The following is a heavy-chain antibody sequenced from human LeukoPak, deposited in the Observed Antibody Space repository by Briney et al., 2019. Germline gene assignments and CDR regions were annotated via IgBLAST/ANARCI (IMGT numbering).Heavy chain of an antibody. CDR2: ISGSGGST. V-gene: IGHV3-23*01. CDR3: AKGSSASSSSGDDYFDY. CDR1: GFTFSSYA. Sequence: GGSLRLSCAASGFTFSSYAMSWVRQAPGRGLEWVSAISGSGGSTYYADSVKGRFTISRDNSKNTLYLQMNSLRAEDTAVYYCAKGSSASSSSGDDYFDYWGQGTLVTVSS. J-gene: IGHJ4*02. D-gene: IGHD6-6*01.